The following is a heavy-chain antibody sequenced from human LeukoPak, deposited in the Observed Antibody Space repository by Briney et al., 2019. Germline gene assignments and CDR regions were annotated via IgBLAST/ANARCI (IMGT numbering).Heavy chain of an antibody. V-gene: IGHV1-24*01. CDR2: FDPEDGET. Sequence: GASVKVSCKVSGYTLTELSMHWVRQAPGKGLEWMAGFDPEDGETIYAQKFQGRVTMTEDTSTDTAYMELSSLRSEDTAVYYCATSGGGSSWSDPLYYYYYMDVWGKGTTVTVSS. CDR1: GYTLTELS. CDR3: ATSGGGSSWSDPLYYYYYMDV. D-gene: IGHD6-13*01. J-gene: IGHJ6*03.